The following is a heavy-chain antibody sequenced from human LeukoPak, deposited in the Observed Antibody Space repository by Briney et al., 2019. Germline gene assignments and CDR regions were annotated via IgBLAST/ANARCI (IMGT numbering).Heavy chain of an antibody. D-gene: IGHD3-10*01. CDR3: ARDRSSSDY. J-gene: IGHJ4*02. CDR2: ISAYNGNT. CDR1: GYTFSNYI. Sequence: GASVKVSCKASGYTFSNYIISWVRQAPGQGLEWMGCISAYNGNTNYAQKLQGRVTMTTDTSTSTAYMGLRSLRSDDTAVYYCARDRSSSDYWGQGTLVTVSS. V-gene: IGHV1-18*04.